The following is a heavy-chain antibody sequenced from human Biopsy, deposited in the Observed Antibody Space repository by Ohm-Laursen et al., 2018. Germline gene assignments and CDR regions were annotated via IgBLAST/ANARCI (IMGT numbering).Heavy chain of an antibody. V-gene: IGHV4-31*02. J-gene: IGHJ4*02. CDR2: IFYSANT. CDR1: GVSINGGCYY. CDR3: ARLGSGDYFPTFFDF. D-gene: IGHD5-12*01. Sequence: PSETLSLTCTVSGVSINGGCYYWNWIRHHPGKDLEWIGNIFYSANTYYNPSLKSRVTISVDTSKNQFSLKLSSVTAADTAVYYCARLGSGDYFPTFFDFWGQGALVTVSS.